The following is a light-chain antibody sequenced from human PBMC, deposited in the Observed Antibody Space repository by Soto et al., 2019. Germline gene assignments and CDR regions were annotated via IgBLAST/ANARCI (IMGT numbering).Light chain of an antibody. J-gene: IGLJ2*01. V-gene: IGLV2-23*01. Sequence: QSALTQPASVSGSPGQSITISCTGTSSDVGSYNLVSWYQQHPGKAPKLMIYEGSKRPSGVSNRFSGSKSGNTASLTISGLQAEDEDDYYCCSYTDSNTLVFGGGTKLTVL. CDR1: SSDVGSYNL. CDR3: CSYTDSNTLV. CDR2: EGS.